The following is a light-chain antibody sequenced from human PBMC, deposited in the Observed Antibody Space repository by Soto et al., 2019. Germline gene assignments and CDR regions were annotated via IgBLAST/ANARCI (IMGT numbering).Light chain of an antibody. CDR2: DVN. Sequence: QSALTQPASVSGARGQSITISCTGTSSDIGAYNFVSRYQQHPGKAPKLMLYDVNIRPSGVSNRFSGSKSGNTASLTISGLQAEDEAEYYCTSRTTSTTMTFGGGTKVTVL. J-gene: IGLJ2*01. V-gene: IGLV2-14*03. CDR1: SSDIGAYNF. CDR3: TSRTTSTTMT.